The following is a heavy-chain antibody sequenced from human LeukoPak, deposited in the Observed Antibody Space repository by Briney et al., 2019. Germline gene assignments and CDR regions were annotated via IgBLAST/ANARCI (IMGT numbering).Heavy chain of an antibody. CDR1: GFTFSSYG. J-gene: IGHJ4*02. V-gene: IGHV3-30*18. D-gene: IGHD6-6*01. CDR2: ISYDGSNK. CDR3: AKAPSIAARWEDY. Sequence: GGSLRLSCAASGFTFSSYGMHWVRQAPGKGLEWVAVISYDGSNKYYADSVKGRFTISRDNAKNSLYLQMSSLRAEDTAVYYCAKAPSIAARWEDYWGQGTLVTVSS.